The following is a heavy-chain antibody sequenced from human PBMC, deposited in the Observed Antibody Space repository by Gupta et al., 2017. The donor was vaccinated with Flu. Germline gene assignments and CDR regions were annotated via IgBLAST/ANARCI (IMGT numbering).Heavy chain of an antibody. D-gene: IGHD2-15*01. CDR1: A. Sequence: AISWVRQAPGQGLEWMGGIIPIFGTANYAQKFQGRVTITADKSTSTAYMELSSLRSEDTAVYYCARTEGVVAAKPNWFDPWGQGTLVTVSS. CDR3: ARTEGVVAAKPNWFDP. CDR2: IIPIFGTA. V-gene: IGHV1-69*06. J-gene: IGHJ5*02.